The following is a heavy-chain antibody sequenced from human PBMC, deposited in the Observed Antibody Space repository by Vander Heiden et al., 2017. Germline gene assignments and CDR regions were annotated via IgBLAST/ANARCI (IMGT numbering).Heavy chain of an antibody. D-gene: IGHD3-3*01. CDR2: IFSNDEK. J-gene: IGHJ4*02. Sequence: QVTLKESGPVLVKPTETLTLTCTASGFSLSNARMGVSWIRQPPGKALEWLAHIFSNDEKSYSTSLKSRLTISKDTSKSQVVLTMTNMDPVDTATYDCARISKRVYYDSLDYWGQGTLVTVSS. CDR1: GFSLSNARMG. CDR3: ARISKRVYYDSLDY. V-gene: IGHV2-26*01.